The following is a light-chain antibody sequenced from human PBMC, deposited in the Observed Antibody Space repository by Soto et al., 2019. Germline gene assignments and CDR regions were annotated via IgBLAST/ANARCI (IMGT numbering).Light chain of an antibody. V-gene: IGKV3-15*01. CDR2: GAS. Sequence: EIVFDQSPATLSAAPGETATLSRMTSHGLNRNLAWYQQKLGQAPRVLIYGASTRATGIPARFSGSGSGTEFILTISSLQSEDFAVYYCHEYNTWPWTFGQGTKVDIK. CDR3: HEYNTWPWT. J-gene: IGKJ1*01. CDR1: HGLNRN.